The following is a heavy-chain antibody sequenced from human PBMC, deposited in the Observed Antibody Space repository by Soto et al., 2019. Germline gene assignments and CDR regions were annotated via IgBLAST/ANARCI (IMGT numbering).Heavy chain of an antibody. J-gene: IGHJ1*01. CDR1: GFTFSSYA. CDR2: ISYDGSNK. D-gene: IGHD4-17*01. V-gene: IGHV3-30-3*01. Sequence: PGGSLRLSCAAPGFTFSSYAMHWVRQAPGKGLEWVAVISYDGSNKYYADSVKGRFTISRDNSKNTLYLQMNSLRAEDTAVYYCGRGPVRSGLEHWGQGTLVTVSS. CDR3: GRGPVRSGLEH.